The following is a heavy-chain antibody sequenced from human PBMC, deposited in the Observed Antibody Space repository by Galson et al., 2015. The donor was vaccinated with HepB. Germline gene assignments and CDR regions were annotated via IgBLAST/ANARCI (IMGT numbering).Heavy chain of an antibody. V-gene: IGHV3-30-3*01. D-gene: IGHD1-26*01. CDR1: GFTFSSSP. CDR2: TSHDESTK. CDR3: AKDVFGSIDY. Sequence: SLRLSCAASGFTFSSSPMHWVRQVPGKGLEWVAVTSHDESTKYYADSVKGRFTISRDNSKNTLYLQMNSLTTEDMAVYYCAKDVFGSIDYWGHGILVTVSS. J-gene: IGHJ4*01.